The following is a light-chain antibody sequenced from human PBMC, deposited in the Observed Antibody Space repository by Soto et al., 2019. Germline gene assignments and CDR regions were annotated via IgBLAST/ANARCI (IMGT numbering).Light chain of an antibody. CDR3: QSYDSSLSGSYV. CDR2: GNT. V-gene: IGLV1-40*01. J-gene: IGLJ1*01. CDR1: SSNIGAGYD. Sequence: QSVLTQPPSVSGAPGQRVTISCTGSSSNIGAGYDVHWYQQLPGAAPKLLISGNTNRPSGVPDRFSGSKSGTSASLAITGRQAEDEADYYGQSYDSSLSGSYVFGTGTKVTVL.